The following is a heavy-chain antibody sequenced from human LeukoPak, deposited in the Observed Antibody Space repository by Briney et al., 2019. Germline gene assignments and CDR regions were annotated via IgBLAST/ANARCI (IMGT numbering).Heavy chain of an antibody. J-gene: IGHJ4*02. Sequence: SETLSLTCTVSGGSISSGRYYWSWIRQHPGKGLEWIGYIYYSGSTYYNPSLKSRVTISVDTSKNQFSLKLSSVTAADTAVYYCARDLGYYFDYWGQGTLVTVSS. CDR1: GGSISSGRYY. CDR2: IYYSGST. V-gene: IGHV4-31*03. CDR3: ARDLGYYFDY.